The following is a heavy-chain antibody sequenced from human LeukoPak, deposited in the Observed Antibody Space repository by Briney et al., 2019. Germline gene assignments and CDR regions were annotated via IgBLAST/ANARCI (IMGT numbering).Heavy chain of an antibody. CDR2: IXXXGST. D-gene: IGHD3-10*01. CDR3: ARDRGSYYYGSGSKNAFDI. V-gene: IGHV4-59*01. Sequence: IXXXGSTNYNPSLKSRVTISVDTSKNQFSLKLSSVTAADTAVYYCARDRGSYYYGSGSKNAFDIWGQGTMVTVSS. J-gene: IGHJ3*02.